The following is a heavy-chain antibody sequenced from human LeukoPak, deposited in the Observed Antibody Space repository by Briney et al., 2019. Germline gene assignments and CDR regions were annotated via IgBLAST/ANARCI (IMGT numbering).Heavy chain of an antibody. CDR1: GGSINNNY. J-gene: IGHJ4*02. D-gene: IGHD6-19*01. CDR2: IFYTGGT. CDR3: ARYGYDSAWSHFDS. Sequence: SETLSLTCSVSGGSINNNYWGWIRQPPGQGLEYIGHIFYTGGTTYSPSLKSRVTISVDTSKNQFSLKLNSVTAADTAVYYCARYGYDSAWSHFDSWGQGILVTVSS. V-gene: IGHV4-59*08.